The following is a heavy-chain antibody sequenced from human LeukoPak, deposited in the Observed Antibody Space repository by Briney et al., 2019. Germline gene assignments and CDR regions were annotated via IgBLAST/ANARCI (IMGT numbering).Heavy chain of an antibody. Sequence: SETLSLTCTVSGGSISSYYWSWIRQPPGKGLEWIGYIYYSGSTNYNPSLKSRVTISVDTSKNQFSLKLSSVTAADTAVYYCARGAQRGYFDYWGQGTLVTVSS. J-gene: IGHJ4*02. V-gene: IGHV4-59*01. CDR2: IYYSGST. CDR1: GGSISSYY. CDR3: ARGAQRGYFDY. D-gene: IGHD3-10*01.